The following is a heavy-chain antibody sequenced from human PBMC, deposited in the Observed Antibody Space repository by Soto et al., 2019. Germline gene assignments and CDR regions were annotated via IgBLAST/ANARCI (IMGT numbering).Heavy chain of an antibody. CDR3: ARADEGPGIAVAGMDV. V-gene: IGHV1-46*01. Sequence: QVQLVQSGAEVKKPGASVKVSCKASGYTFTSYYMHWVRQAPGQGLEWMGIINPSGGSTSYAQKFKGRVTRSRDTSTSTVYMELSSLRSEDTAVYYCARADEGPGIAVAGMDVWGQGTTVTVSS. D-gene: IGHD6-19*01. CDR1: GYTFTSYY. J-gene: IGHJ6*02. CDR2: INPSGGST.